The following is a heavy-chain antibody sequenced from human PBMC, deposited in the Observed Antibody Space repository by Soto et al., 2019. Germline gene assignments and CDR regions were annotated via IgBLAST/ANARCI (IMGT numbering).Heavy chain of an antibody. J-gene: IGHJ6*02. V-gene: IGHV1-69*13. CDR2: IIPIFGTA. CDR1: GGTFSSYA. CDR3: ARAIPRIAVAGPPGYYGMDV. D-gene: IGHD6-19*01. Sequence: ASVKVSCKASGGTFSSYAISWVRQAPGQGLEWMGGIIPIFGTANYAQKFQGRVTITADESTSTAYMELSSLRSEDTAVYYCARAIPRIAVAGPPGYYGMDVWGQGTTVT.